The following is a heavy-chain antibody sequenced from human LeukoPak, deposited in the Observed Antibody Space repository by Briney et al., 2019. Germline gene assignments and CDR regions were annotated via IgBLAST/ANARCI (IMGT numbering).Heavy chain of an antibody. J-gene: IGHJ4*02. V-gene: IGHV1-3*01. Sequence: VASVKVSCKASGYTFTSYAMHWVRQAPGQRLEWMGWINAGNGNTKYSQKFQGRVTITRDTSASTAYMELSSLRSEDTAVYYCARDLSGSGSYYVDYWGQGTLVTVSS. CDR1: GYTFTSYA. D-gene: IGHD1-26*01. CDR3: ARDLSGSGSYYVDY. CDR2: INAGNGNT.